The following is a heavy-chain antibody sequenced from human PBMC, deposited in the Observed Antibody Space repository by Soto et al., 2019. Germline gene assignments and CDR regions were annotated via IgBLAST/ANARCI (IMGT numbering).Heavy chain of an antibody. CDR3: ARDQSYCSGGSCYSS. D-gene: IGHD2-15*01. V-gene: IGHV3-48*02. CDR1: GFTFSSYW. J-gene: IGHJ3*01. Sequence: GGSLSLSSAASGFTFSSYWMHWVRQAPGKGLVWVSYISSDSSTIYYADSVKGRFTISRDNAKNTLYLQMNSLRDEDTAVYYCARDQSYCSGGSCYSSWGQGTMVTVSS. CDR2: ISSDSSTI.